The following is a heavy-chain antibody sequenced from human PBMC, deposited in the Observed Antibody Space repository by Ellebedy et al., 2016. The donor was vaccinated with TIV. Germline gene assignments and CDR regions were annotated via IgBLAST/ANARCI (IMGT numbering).Heavy chain of an antibody. CDR3: AREGDYYFDY. V-gene: IGHV1-3*01. D-gene: IGHD2-21*01. CDR2: IDAGYGNT. CDR1: GHTFSRYT. J-gene: IGHJ4*02. Sequence: ASVKVSCXASGHTFSRYTMHWVRQAPGQRLEWMGWIDAGYGNTRYSQKFQGRVTMTRDTSAKTAYMELTSLRSEDTAVYYCAREGDYYFDYWGQGTLVTVSS.